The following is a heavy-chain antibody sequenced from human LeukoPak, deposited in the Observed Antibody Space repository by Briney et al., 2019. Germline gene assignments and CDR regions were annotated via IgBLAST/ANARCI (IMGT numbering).Heavy chain of an antibody. CDR1: GGTFSSYA. V-gene: IGHV1-69*05. Sequence: ASVKVSCKASGGTFSSYAISWVRQAPGQGLEWMGGIIPIFGTANYAQKFQGRVTITTDESTSTAYMELSSLRSEDTAVYYCARDSRGGYSFDYWGQGTLVTVSS. D-gene: IGHD5-24*01. CDR2: IIPIFGTA. J-gene: IGHJ4*02. CDR3: ARDSRGGYSFDY.